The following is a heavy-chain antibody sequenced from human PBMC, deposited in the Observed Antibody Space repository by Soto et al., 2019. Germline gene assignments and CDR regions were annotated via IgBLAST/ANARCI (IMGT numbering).Heavy chain of an antibody. V-gene: IGHV1-46*04. Sequence: ASVKVSCKASGYTFTSYYMHWVRQAPGQGLEWMGIINPSGGSTSYAQKLQGRVTMTRDTSTSTAYMELSRLRSDDTAVYYCAREDSGYDPRYYYYYYMDVWGKGTTVTVSS. D-gene: IGHD5-12*01. CDR2: INPSGGST. CDR3: AREDSGYDPRYYYYYYMDV. CDR1: GYTFTSYY. J-gene: IGHJ6*03.